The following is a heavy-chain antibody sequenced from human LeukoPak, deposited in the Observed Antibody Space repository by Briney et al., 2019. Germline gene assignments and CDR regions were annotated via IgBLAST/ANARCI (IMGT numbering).Heavy chain of an antibody. V-gene: IGHV3-23*01. CDR1: GFTFSSYA. Sequence: GGSLRLSCATSGFTFSSYAMSWVRQSPGKGLEWVAAICGSGGSTYYADSVKGRFTISRDNSQKTLHLQMHSLRLEDTAVYYCAPYGSGTYFPHYWGQGTLVTVSS. D-gene: IGHD3-10*01. CDR3: APYGSGTYFPHY. J-gene: IGHJ4*02. CDR2: ICGSGGST.